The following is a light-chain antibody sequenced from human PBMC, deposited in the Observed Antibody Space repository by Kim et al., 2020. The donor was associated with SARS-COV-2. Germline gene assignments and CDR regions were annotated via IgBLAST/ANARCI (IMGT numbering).Light chain of an antibody. CDR2: DSS. J-gene: IGKJ4*01. Sequence: SPGERATLSCRASQDIRGYLAWYQQKPGQAPRLLIYDSSNRPPAIPARFSGSGSGTDYTLTISSLMPEDFAVYYCQQRFNWPPLTFGGGTKVDIK. CDR3: QQRFNWPPLT. CDR1: QDIRGY. V-gene: IGKV3-11*01.